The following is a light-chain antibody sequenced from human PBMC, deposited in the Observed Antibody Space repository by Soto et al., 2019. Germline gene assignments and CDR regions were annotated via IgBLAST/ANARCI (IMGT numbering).Light chain of an antibody. CDR2: EVN. V-gene: IGLV2-8*01. Sequence: QSVLAQPASVSGSPGQSITISCTGTTSDIAGYNYVSWYQQHPGKAPKLLIYEVNKRPSGVPDRFSGSKSGNTASLTVSGLQAEDEADYYCSSYAGSSNVFGTGTKVTVL. CDR3: SSYAGSSNV. CDR1: TSDIAGYNY. J-gene: IGLJ1*01.